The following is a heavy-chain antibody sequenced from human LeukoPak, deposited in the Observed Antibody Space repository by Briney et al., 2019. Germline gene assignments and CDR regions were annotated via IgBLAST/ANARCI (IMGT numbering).Heavy chain of an antibody. CDR2: IYSGGST. CDR1: GFTVSTNY. J-gene: IGHJ4*02. CDR3: ARAFSGYYYYLY. Sequence: PEGSLRLSCAASGFTVSTNYMSRVRQAPGKGPECVSVIYSGGSTYYGDSVKGRFTISRDNSKNTVYLQMNSRRAEDTAVYYCARAFSGYYYYLYWGQGTLVSVSS. D-gene: IGHD3-22*01. V-gene: IGHV3-66*01.